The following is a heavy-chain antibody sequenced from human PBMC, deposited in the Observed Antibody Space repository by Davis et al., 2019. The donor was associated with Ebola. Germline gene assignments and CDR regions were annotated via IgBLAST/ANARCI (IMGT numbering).Heavy chain of an antibody. V-gene: IGHV3-30*01. CDR1: GFTFSSYA. D-gene: IGHD4-17*01. CDR2: ISSDGSNR. CDR3: ATDADYGEYGWFDP. J-gene: IGHJ5*02. Sequence: GGSLRLSCAASGFTFSSYAMHWVRQAPGKGLEWVAIISSDGSNRFYADSVKGRFTISRDNSKNTLYLQMNSLRPEDTATYYCATDADYGEYGWFDPWGQGTLVIVSS.